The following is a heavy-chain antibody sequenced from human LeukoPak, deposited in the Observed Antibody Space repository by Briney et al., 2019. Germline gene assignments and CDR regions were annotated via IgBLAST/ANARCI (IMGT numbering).Heavy chain of an antibody. CDR3: ASLGGSGSWKFGY. CDR2: IYSNGET. Sequence: SETLSLTCTVSVASIINYYWSWIRQPPGKGLDGIAYIYSNGETNYDPSLKRRVTISLDTSKKQLSLKVRSVTAADTAVYYCASLGGSGSWKFGYGGQGTLVTVSS. CDR1: VASIINYY. V-gene: IGHV4-59*01. D-gene: IGHD3-10*01. J-gene: IGHJ4*02.